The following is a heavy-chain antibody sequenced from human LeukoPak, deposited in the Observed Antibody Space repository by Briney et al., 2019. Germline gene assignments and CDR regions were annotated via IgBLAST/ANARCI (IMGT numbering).Heavy chain of an antibody. J-gene: IGHJ4*02. V-gene: IGHV4-38-2*01. D-gene: IGHD3-22*01. Sequence: SETLSLTCAVSDYSISSGNYWGWIRQPPGKGLEWIGSVYHSGSTHYSPSLKSRVTIAVDTSKNQFSLRLSSVTAADTAVYYCARNDSSGYFDYWGQGTLVTVSS. CDR3: ARNDSSGYFDY. CDR2: VYHSGST. CDR1: DYSISSGNY.